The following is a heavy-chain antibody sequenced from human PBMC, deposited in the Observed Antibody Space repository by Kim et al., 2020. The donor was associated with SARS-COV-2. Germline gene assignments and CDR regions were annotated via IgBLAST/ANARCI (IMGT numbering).Heavy chain of an antibody. V-gene: IGHV5-51*01. CDR2: IYPGDSDT. CDR3: ARGPPYDILAGGASWFDP. Sequence: GESLKISCKGSGYSFTSYWIGWVRQMPGKGLEWMGIIYPGDSDTRYSPSFQGQVTISADKSISTAYLQWSSLKASDTAMYYCARGPPYDILAGGASWFDPWGQGTLVTVSS. CDR1: GYSFTSYW. J-gene: IGHJ5*02. D-gene: IGHD3-9*01.